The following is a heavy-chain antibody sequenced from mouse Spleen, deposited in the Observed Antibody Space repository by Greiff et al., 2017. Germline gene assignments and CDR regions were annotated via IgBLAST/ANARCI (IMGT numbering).Heavy chain of an antibody. CDR2: IHPNSGST. V-gene: IGHV1-64*01. D-gene: IGHD2-14*01. CDR3: ARYWRYDWFAY. Sequence: VQLQQPGAELVKPGASVKLSCKASGYTFTSYWMHWVKQRPGQGLEWIGMIHPNSGSTNYNEKFKSKATLTVDKSSSTAYMQLSSLTSEDSAVYYCARYWRYDWFAYWGQGTLVTVSA. CDR1: GYTFTSYW. J-gene: IGHJ3*01.